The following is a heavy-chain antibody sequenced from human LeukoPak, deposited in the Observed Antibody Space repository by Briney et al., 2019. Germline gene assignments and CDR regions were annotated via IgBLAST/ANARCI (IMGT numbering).Heavy chain of an antibody. CDR1: GGSISSGSYY. V-gene: IGHV4-61*02. CDR2: IYTSGST. Sequence: SETLSLTCTVSGGSISSGSYYWSWIRQPAGKGLEWIGRIYTSGSTNYNPSLKSRVTISVDTSKNQFSLKLSSVTAADTAVYYCARAGYAPGASWFDPWGQGTLVTVSS. CDR3: ARAGYAPGASWFDP. D-gene: IGHD5-12*01. J-gene: IGHJ5*02.